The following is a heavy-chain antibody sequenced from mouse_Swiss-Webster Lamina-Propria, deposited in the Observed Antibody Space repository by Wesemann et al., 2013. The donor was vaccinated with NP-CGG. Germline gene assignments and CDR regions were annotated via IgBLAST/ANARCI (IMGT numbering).Heavy chain of an antibody. CDR1: GYSITSGYY. D-gene: IGHD3-1*01. Sequence: SGPGLVKPSQSLSLTCSVTGYSITSGYYWNWIRQFPGNKLEWMGYISYDGSNNYNPSLKNRISITRDTSKNQFFLKLNSVTTEDTATYYCARDRDTLAYWGQGTLVTVSA. CDR3: ARDRDTLAY. J-gene: IGHJ3*01. V-gene: IGHV3-6*02. CDR2: ISYDGSN.